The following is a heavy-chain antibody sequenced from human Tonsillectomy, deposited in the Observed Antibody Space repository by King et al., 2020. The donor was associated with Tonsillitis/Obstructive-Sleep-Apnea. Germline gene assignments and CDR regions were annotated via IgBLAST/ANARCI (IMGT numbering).Heavy chain of an antibody. D-gene: IGHD5-24*01. J-gene: IGHJ6*02. CDR1: GFTFSSYA. CDR2: ISYDENYK. V-gene: IGHV3-30*04. Sequence: VQLVESGGGVVQPGRSLRLSCAASGFTFSSYAMHWVRQAPGKGLEWVAVISYDENYKYYADSMKGRFTISRDNSRNTLYLQLNSLEAEDTAVYYCEKEPRSTDDGHYGMAVWGQGTTVTVSS. CDR3: EKEPRSTDDGHYGMAV.